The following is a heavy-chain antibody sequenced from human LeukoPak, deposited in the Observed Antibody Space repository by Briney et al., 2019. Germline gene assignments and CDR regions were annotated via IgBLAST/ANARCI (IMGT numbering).Heavy chain of an antibody. CDR2: IFYSGST. V-gene: IGHV4-39*07. CDR3: ARVERPGGYDTSGYFSWGEYYCMDV. CDR1: GGSIRSNSYY. D-gene: IGHD3-22*01. J-gene: IGHJ6*03. Sequence: SETLSLTCIVSGGSIRSNSYYWGWIRQPPGKGLEWIGSIFYSGSTYYNPSLKSRVTISVDTSKNQFSLKLSSVTAADTAVYYCARVERPGGYDTSGYFSWGEYYCMDVWGKGTTVTVSS.